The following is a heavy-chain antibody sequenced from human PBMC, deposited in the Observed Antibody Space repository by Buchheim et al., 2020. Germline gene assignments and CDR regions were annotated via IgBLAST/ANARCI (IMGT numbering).Heavy chain of an antibody. CDR3: AREGGETRYYFDY. D-gene: IGHD3-16*01. CDR2: IIPIFGTA. CDR1: GYTFTSYY. Sequence: QVQLVQSGAEVKKPGASVKVSCKASGYTFTSYYMHWVRQAPGQGLEWMGGIIPIFGTANYAQKFQGRVTITAEASTSTAYMELSSLRSEDTAVYYCAREGGETRYYFDYWGQGTL. V-gene: IGHV1-69*01. J-gene: IGHJ4*02.